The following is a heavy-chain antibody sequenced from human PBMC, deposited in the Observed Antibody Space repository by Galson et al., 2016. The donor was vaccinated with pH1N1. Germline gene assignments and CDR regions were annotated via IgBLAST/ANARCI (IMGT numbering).Heavy chain of an antibody. J-gene: IGHJ4*02. CDR1: GGSISSSIYY. Sequence: TLSLTCAVPGGSISSSIYYWNWIRQPAGKGLEWIGRMYTSGTTTYNPSLESRVSISVDTSKNQFSLRLSSVTGADTAVYVCARDRVALTGIFDYWGQGALVTVSS. V-gene: IGHV4-61*02. D-gene: IGHD3-10*01. CDR2: MYTSGTT. CDR3: ARDRVALTGIFDY.